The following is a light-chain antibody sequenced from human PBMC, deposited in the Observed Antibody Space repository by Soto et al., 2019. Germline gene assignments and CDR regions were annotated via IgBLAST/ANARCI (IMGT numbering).Light chain of an antibody. Sequence: HSVLTQPASVSGSPGQSITISCTGTSNDVGGYAYVSWYQQYPGKAPKLVISEVSNRPSGVSHRFSGSRSGNTASLTISGLQAEDEADYYCSSYTGDTTPVFGGGTKLTVL. CDR2: EVS. CDR1: SNDVGGYAY. CDR3: SSYTGDTTPV. J-gene: IGLJ2*01. V-gene: IGLV2-14*01.